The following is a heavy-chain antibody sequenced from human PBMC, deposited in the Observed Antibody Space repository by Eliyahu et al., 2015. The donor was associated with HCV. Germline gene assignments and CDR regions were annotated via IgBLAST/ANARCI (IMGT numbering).Heavy chain of an antibody. CDR1: GYTFTRYY. Sequence: QVHLLQSGAEVKMPGASVKLSCKASGYTFTRYYIHWVLEWMGVFDPSGGGISLAQKFKGRVTMTADTSTSIAYLELNSLKSEDTAMYFCARAPDCSSDICSSWFDPWGQGSLVTVSS. J-gene: IGHJ5*01. V-gene: IGHV1-46*01. CDR3: ARAPDCSSDICSSWFDP. D-gene: IGHD2-8*02. CDR2: FDPSGGGI.